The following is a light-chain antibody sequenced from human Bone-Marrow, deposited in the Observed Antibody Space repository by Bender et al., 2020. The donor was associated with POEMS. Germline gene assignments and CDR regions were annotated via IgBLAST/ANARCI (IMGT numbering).Light chain of an antibody. Sequence: QSVLTHPPSASGTPGQRVTISCSGGSSNIGAHAVNWYQHLPGTAPQLLIYSSHRRPSEVPDRFSGSRSGTSAALAISGLQSEDEADYDCAVWDDSLNGWVFGGGTKLTVL. J-gene: IGLJ3*02. CDR3: AVWDDSLNGWV. V-gene: IGLV1-44*01. CDR2: SSH. CDR1: SSNIGAHA.